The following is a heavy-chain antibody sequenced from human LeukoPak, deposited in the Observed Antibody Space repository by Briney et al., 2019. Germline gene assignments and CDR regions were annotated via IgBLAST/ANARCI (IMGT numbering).Heavy chain of an antibody. J-gene: IGHJ4*02. CDR2: IYPGDSDI. CDR1: GYSFTTYW. D-gene: IGHD4-23*01. V-gene: IGHV5-51*01. Sequence: GESLKISCKGSGYSFTTYWIGWVRQMPGKGLEWMGIIYPGDSDIRYSPSFQGQVTISADKSISTAHLQWSSLKASDTAIYYCARLRTDYGGQYFLDYWGQGTLVTVSS. CDR3: ARLRTDYGGQYFLDY.